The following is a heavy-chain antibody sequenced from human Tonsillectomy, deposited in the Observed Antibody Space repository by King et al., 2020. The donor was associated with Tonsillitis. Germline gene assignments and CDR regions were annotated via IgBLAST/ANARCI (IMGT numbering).Heavy chain of an antibody. CDR1: GYTFTDYY. J-gene: IGHJ4*02. V-gene: IGHV1-2*02. D-gene: IGHD5-18*01. Sequence: VQLVQSGAEVKKPGASVKVSCKASGYTFTDYYIHRVRQAPGQGLEWMGWISPNSGGTHYAQKFQGRVTMTRDTSNSTAYMDLSTLRSDDTAVYYCARVGWIQLWHHFDSWGQGTLVTVSS. CDR2: ISPNSGGT. CDR3: ARVGWIQLWHHFDS.